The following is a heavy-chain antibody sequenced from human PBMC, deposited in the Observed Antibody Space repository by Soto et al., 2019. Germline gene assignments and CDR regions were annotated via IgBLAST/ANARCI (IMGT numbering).Heavy chain of an antibody. CDR1: GFTFTNAW. Sequence: WGSRRLSCAASGFTFTNAWMNWVRQDPGKGLEWVGRIKSKSVVGTVNYAAPVKGRFTISRDDSGNTLYLQMNSLKTEDTAVYYCATCRGDCYLNCLGEGAMVNVSS. CDR2: IKSKSVVGTV. V-gene: IGHV3-15*01. CDR3: ATCRGDCYLNC. J-gene: IGHJ4*02. D-gene: IGHD2-21*02.